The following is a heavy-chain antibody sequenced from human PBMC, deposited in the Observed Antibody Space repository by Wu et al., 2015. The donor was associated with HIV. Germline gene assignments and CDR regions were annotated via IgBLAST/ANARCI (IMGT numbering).Heavy chain of an antibody. J-gene: IGHJ5*02. CDR2: ISAYDGNT. Sequence: QVQLVQSGAEVKKPGASVKVSCKASGYTFTSYGISWVRQAPGQGLEWMGWISAYDGNTNYAQNLQGRVTMTTDTSTNTAYLQLTSLTSDDTAIYFCANLLRRAYDSGSQQQIVFDPWGQGTLVSVSS. CDR3: ANLLRRAYDSGSQQQIVFDP. V-gene: IGHV1-18*01. D-gene: IGHD3-10*01. CDR1: GYTFTSYG.